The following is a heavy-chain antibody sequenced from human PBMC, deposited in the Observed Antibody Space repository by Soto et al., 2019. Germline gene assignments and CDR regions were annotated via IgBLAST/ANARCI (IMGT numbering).Heavy chain of an antibody. V-gene: IGHV3-33*01. CDR2: IWFDGSKK. D-gene: IGHD3-16*02. J-gene: IGHJ6*02. CDR1: GFTFRSYG. CDR3: AWYRLVTYGYGMDV. Sequence: QMQLVESGGGVVQPGRSLRLSCAASGFTFRSYGIHWVRQAPGKGLEWVALIWFDGSKKYYVDSVKGRFAVSRDNSKNTLYLQMNSLRVEDTAVYYCAWYRLVTYGYGMDVWGQGTTVTVSS.